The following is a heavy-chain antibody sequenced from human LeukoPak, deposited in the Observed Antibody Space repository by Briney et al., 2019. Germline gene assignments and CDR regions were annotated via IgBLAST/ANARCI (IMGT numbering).Heavy chain of an antibody. CDR1: GFTFSSYA. CDR3: AKDSGSYLLAFDI. D-gene: IGHD1-26*01. V-gene: IGHV3-23*01. J-gene: IGHJ3*02. CDR2: ISGSGGST. Sequence: GGSLRLSCAASGFTFSSYAMSWVRQAPGKGLEWVSAISGSGGSTYYAGSVKGRFTISRDNSKNTLYLQMNSLRAEDTAVYYCAKDSGSYLLAFDIRGQGTMVTVSS.